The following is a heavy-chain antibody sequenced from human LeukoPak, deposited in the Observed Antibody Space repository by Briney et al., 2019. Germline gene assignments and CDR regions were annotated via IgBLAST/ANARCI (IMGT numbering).Heavy chain of an antibody. CDR2: IHYSGST. V-gene: IGHV4-59*01. D-gene: IGHD3-16*01. J-gene: IGHJ6*01. CDR3: ARFGLYYNMDV. Sequence: SETLSLTCAVSGGSISGFYWTWIRQPPGKGLEFIGQIHYSGSTDYNPSLKSRITMSVDKSKNQSFLSLNTVTAADTAVYYCARFGLYYNMDVWGQGTTVTVPT. CDR1: GGSISGFY.